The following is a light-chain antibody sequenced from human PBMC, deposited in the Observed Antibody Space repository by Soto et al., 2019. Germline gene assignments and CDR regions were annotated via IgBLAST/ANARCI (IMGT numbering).Light chain of an antibody. CDR3: TSYTSASTLV. V-gene: IGLV2-14*01. CDR1: SDDIGANNY. J-gene: IGLJ2*01. Sequence: QSALTQPASVSGSAGRSITISCTGASDDIGANNYVSRYQHHPGKAPKILIYEAANRPSGISHRFSGSKSGNTASLTISGLQAEDETDYFCTSYTSASTLVFGGGTKVTV. CDR2: EAA.